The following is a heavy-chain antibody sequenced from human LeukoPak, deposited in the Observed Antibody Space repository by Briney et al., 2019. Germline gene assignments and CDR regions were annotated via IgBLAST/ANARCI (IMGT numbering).Heavy chain of an antibody. V-gene: IGHV1-46*01. CDR1: GYTFTSYY. J-gene: IGHJ3*02. Sequence: GASVKVSCKASGYTFTSYYIYWVRQAPGQGLEWMGIINPSGGSTSYAQKFQGRVTLTRDTSTSTVYMELSGLRSEDTAVYYCARVSFVTDAFDIWGQGTMVTVSS. CDR3: ARVSFVTDAFDI. CDR2: INPSGGST. D-gene: IGHD2-15*01.